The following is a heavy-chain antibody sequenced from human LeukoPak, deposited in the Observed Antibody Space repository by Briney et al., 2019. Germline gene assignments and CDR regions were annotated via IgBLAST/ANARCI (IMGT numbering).Heavy chain of an antibody. Sequence: ASVKVSCKASGYTFTSYGISWVRQAPGQGLEWMGWISAYNGNTNYAQKLQGRVTMTTDTSTSIAYMELRSLRSDDTAVYYCARVYCSSTSCYKDFDYWGQGTLVTVSS. CDR2: ISAYNGNT. V-gene: IGHV1-18*01. CDR1: GYTFTSYG. D-gene: IGHD2-2*02. CDR3: ARVYCSSTSCYKDFDY. J-gene: IGHJ4*02.